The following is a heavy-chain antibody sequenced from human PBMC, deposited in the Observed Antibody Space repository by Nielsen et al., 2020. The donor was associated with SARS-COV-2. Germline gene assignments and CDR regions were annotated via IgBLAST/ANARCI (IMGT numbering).Heavy chain of an antibody. V-gene: IGHV4-4*02. CDR2: IYHSGST. CDR3: ARDAKLSYYTKKYYNWFDP. D-gene: IGHD2-2*02. CDR1: GGSISSSNW. Sequence: SETLSLTCAVSGGSISSSNWWCWVRQPPGKGLEWLGEIYHSGSTNYNPSLKSRVTISVDKSKNQFSLKLSSVTAADTAVYYWARDAKLSYYTKKYYNWFDPWGQGTLVTVSS. J-gene: IGHJ5*02.